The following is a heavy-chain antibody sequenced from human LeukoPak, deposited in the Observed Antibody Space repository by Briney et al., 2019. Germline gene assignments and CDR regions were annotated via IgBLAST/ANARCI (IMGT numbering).Heavy chain of an antibody. D-gene: IGHD3-9*01. V-gene: IGHV3-30*03. CDR3: AESYDILTGPPSFFDY. Sequence: PGRSLRLSCAASGFTFINYGMHWVRQAPGKGLEWVAVISYDGTNKYYADSVKGRFTISRDNSKNTLYLQMNSLRAEDTAVYYCAESYDILTGPPSFFDYWGQGTLVTVSS. J-gene: IGHJ4*02. CDR1: GFTFINYG. CDR2: ISYDGTNK.